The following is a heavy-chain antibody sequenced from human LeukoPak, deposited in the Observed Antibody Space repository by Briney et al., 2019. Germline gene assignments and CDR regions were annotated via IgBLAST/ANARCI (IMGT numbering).Heavy chain of an antibody. J-gene: IGHJ3*02. V-gene: IGHV3-21*01. Sequence: GWSLRLSCAASGFTFSSYSMNWVRQAPGKGLEWVSSISSSSSYIYYADSVKGRFTISRDNAKNSLYLQMNSLRAEDTAVYYCARRCSSTSCLFDAFDTWGQGTMVTVSS. CDR1: GFTFSSYS. CDR2: ISSSSSYI. D-gene: IGHD2-2*01. CDR3: ARRCSSTSCLFDAFDT.